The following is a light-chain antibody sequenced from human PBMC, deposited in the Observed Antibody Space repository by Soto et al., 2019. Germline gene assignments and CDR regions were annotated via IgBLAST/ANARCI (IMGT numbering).Light chain of an antibody. J-gene: IGKJ1*01. CDR3: HQSYSTPQT. Sequence: DIQMTQSPSSLSASVGERVTITCRANQSVSDSLNWYQQKPGKVPKLLIYAASSLRSGVPSRISGSGSGTDFTLTISSLQPEDFATYYCHQSYSTPQTFGQGTKVDIK. CDR1: QSVSDS. CDR2: AAS. V-gene: IGKV1-39*01.